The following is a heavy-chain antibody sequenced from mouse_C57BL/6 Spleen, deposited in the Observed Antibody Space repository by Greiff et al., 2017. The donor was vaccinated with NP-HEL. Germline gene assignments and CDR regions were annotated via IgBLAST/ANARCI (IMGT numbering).Heavy chain of an antibody. CDR2: IDPSDSYT. CDR3: AGYYGSRENDYYAMDY. J-gene: IGHJ4*01. Sequence: QVQLQQSGAELVRPGTSVKLSCKASGYTFTSYWMHWVKQRPGQGLEWIGVIDPSDSYTNYNQKFKGKATLTVDTSSSTAYMQLSSLTSEDSAVYYCAGYYGSRENDYYAMDYWGQGTSVTVSS. CDR1: GYTFTSYW. D-gene: IGHD1-1*01. V-gene: IGHV1-59*01.